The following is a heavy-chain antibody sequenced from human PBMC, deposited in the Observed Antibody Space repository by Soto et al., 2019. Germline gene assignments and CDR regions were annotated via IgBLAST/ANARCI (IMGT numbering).Heavy chain of an antibody. V-gene: IGHV1-8*01. CDR1: GYTFTSYD. CDR2: MNPNSGNT. CDR3: ARDGGASRWFGEQNAFDI. Sequence: GASVKVSCKASGYTFTSYDINWARQATGQGLEWMGWMNPNSGNTGYAQKFQGRVTMTRNTSISTAYMELSSLRSEDTAVYYCARDGGASRWFGEQNAFDIWGQGTMVTVSS. J-gene: IGHJ3*02. D-gene: IGHD3-10*01.